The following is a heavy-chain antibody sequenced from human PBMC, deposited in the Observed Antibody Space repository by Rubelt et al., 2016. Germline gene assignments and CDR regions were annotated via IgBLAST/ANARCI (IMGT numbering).Heavy chain of an antibody. D-gene: IGHD3-22*01. V-gene: IGHV3-21*01. CDR3: ARAVYYYDSSGYYSFDY. CDR2: ISSSGSSI. J-gene: IGHJ4*02. Sequence: SISSSGSSIYYADSVKGRFTISRDNAKNSLYLQMNSLRAEDTAVYYCARAVYYYDSSGYYSFDYWGQGTLVTVSS.